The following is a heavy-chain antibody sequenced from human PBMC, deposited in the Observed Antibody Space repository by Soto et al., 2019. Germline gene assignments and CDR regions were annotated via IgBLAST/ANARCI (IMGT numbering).Heavy chain of an antibody. CDR3: ASATYYDILTGHYWDPQPFDY. CDR1: GGSVSSGSYY. V-gene: IGHV4-61*01. D-gene: IGHD3-9*01. CDR2: IYYSGST. Sequence: SETLSLTCTVSGGSVSSGSYYWSWIRQPPGKGLEWIGYIYYSGSTNYNPSLKSRVTISVDTSKNQFSLKLSSVTAADTAVYYCASATYYDILTGHYWDPQPFDYWGQGTLVTVSS. J-gene: IGHJ4*02.